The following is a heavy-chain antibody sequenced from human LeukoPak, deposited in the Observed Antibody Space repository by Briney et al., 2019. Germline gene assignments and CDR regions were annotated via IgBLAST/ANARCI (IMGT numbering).Heavy chain of an antibody. V-gene: IGHV4-34*01. CDR3: ASLRSDAFDI. J-gene: IGHJ3*02. D-gene: IGHD4-17*01. Sequence: SETLSLTCAVYGGSFSGYYWSWIRQPPGKGLEWIGEINHSGSTNYNPSLKSRVTISVDTSKSQFSLKLNSLTADDTAVYYCASLRSDAFDIWGQGTMVTVSS. CDR1: GGSFSGYY. CDR2: INHSGST.